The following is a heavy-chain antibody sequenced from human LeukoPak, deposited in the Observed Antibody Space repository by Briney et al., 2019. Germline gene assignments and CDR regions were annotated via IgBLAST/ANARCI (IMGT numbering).Heavy chain of an antibody. CDR1: GGSISSYY. V-gene: IGHV4-59*01. Sequence: SETLSLTCTVSGGSISSYYWSWIRQPPGKGLEWIGYIYYSGSTNYNPSLKSRVTISVDTSKNQFSLKLSSVTAADTAVYYCARTVLGYSSGWYYYYGMDVWGQGTTVTVSS. CDR3: ARTVLGYSSGWYYYYGMDV. J-gene: IGHJ6*02. CDR2: IYYSGST. D-gene: IGHD6-25*01.